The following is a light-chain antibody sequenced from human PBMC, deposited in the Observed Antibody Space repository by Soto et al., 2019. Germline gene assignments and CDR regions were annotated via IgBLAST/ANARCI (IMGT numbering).Light chain of an antibody. V-gene: IGKV1-33*01. CDR1: QDITNY. CDR2: DAS. CDR3: QQYRNFPPYMVT. J-gene: IGKJ3*01. Sequence: DIQMTQSPSSLSASVGDRVTITCQASQDITNYLNWYQHKPGKAPKLLIYDASNLATGVPSRFSGSGSGTDFTFTINSLQPEDFATYYCQQYRNFPPYMVTFGPGTKVDIK.